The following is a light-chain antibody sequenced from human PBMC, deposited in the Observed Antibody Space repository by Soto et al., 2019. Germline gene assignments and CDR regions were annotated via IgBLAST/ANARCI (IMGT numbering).Light chain of an antibody. CDR2: EVS. J-gene: IGLJ2*01. V-gene: IGLV2-14*01. CDR3: LSYTTCNTLV. Sequence: QAALPQPASVSGTTGQSITISCTGTSSNVGAYTYVSWYQQHPGKAPKLMIFEVSDRPSGVSNRFSGSKSGNTASLSISGLQSDEEADYYCLSYTTCNTLVFDGGTKLTVL. CDR1: SSNVGAYTY.